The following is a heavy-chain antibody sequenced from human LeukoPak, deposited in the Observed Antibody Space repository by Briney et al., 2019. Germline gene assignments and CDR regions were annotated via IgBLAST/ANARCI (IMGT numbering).Heavy chain of an antibody. J-gene: IGHJ3*02. CDR2: IRYDGSNK. D-gene: IGHD2-21*02. V-gene: IGHV3-30*02. CDR3: AKEMRLWVTAAAFEI. Sequence: PGGSLRLSYAASGFIFSSYGMHWVRQAPGKGLVWVALIRYDGSNKYYADPVKRRFTISRDNSKNALYLQLNSQRAEDPAVYYCAKEMRLWVTAAAFEIWPQKTMDRVSS. CDR1: GFIFSSYG.